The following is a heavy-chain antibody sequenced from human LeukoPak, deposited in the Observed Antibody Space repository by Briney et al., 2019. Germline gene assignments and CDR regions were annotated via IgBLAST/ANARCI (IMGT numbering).Heavy chain of an antibody. CDR3: ARNTARPPDSFDI. V-gene: IGHV4-39*01. J-gene: IGHJ3*02. D-gene: IGHD2-2*02. CDR2: IYYDGSA. CDR1: GDSFVSSRYH. Sequence: SETLSLTCTVSGDSFVSSRYHWGWVRQPPGKAPEWIGSIYYDGSAYYNPSLKSRVIIFVDMSKNQFSLRLRSVTAADTAMYYCARNTARPPDSFDIWGQGTVVTVSS.